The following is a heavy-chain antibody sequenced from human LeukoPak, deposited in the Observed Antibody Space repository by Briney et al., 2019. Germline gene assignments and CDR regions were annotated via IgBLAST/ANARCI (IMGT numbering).Heavy chain of an antibody. D-gene: IGHD6-13*01. CDR3: ARGRGAAAGTS. CDR2: ISSSSSTI. CDR1: GFTFSSYS. Sequence: ESGGSLRLSCAASGFTFSSYSMNWVRQAPGKGLEWVSYISSSSSTIYYADSVKGRFTISRDNAKNSLYLQMNSLRAEDTAVYYCARGRGAAAGTSWGQGTLVTVSS. J-gene: IGHJ4*02. V-gene: IGHV3-48*01.